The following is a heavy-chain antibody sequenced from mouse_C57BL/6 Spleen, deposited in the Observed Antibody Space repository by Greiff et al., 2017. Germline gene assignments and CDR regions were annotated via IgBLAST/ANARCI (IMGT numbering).Heavy chain of an antibody. CDR3: ARDDYDGPYYYARDD. J-gene: IGHJ4*01. CDR1: GYTFTSYW. D-gene: IGHD2-4*01. V-gene: IGHV1-55*01. CDR2: IYPGSGST. Sequence: QVQLQQPGAELVKPGASVKMSCKASGYTFTSYWITWVKQRPGQGLEWIGDIYPGSGSTNYNEKFKSKATLTVDTSSSTAYMQLSSLTSEDSAVYYCARDDYDGPYYYARDDWGQGTSVTVSS.